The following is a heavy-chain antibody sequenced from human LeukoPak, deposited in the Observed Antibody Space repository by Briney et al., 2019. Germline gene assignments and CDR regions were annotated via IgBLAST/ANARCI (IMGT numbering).Heavy chain of an antibody. Sequence: GGSLRLSCAASGFTFSSYAMSWVRQAPGKGLEWVSGIGATGVSTFYGDSVKGRFTISRDNSKNTLYLQMNSLRAEDTAVYYCARDLYSSSWFDYWGQGTLVTVSS. CDR2: IGATGVST. D-gene: IGHD6-13*01. CDR3: ARDLYSSSWFDY. J-gene: IGHJ4*02. CDR1: GFTFSSYA. V-gene: IGHV3-23*01.